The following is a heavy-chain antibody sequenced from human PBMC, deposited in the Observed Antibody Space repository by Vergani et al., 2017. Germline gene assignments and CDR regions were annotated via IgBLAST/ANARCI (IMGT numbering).Heavy chain of an antibody. V-gene: IGHV3-33*01. CDR2: TWYDGNNK. Sequence: QVQLVESGGGVVQPGRSLRLSCAASGFTFNQYGMHWVRQAPGKGLEWVAVTWYDGNNKQYADSVKGRFTISRDNSKSMMYLQMNSLRDEDTGVYYCAIDLRLLYNRFDPWGQGTLVTVSS. CDR1: GFTFNQYG. CDR3: AIDLRLLYNRFDP. J-gene: IGHJ5*02. D-gene: IGHD1-14*01.